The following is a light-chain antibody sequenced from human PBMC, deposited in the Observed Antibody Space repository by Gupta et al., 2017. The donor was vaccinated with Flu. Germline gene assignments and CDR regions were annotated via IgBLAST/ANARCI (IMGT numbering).Light chain of an antibody. CDR1: SSDVGNYNL. Sequence: QSALTQPASVSGSPGQSITIFCTGTSSDVGNYNLVSWYQQHPGKAPKLVIYDVTKRPSGISNHFSGSKSGNTASLTISGLQVDDEADYYCSSYAGSSTHVFGTGTKVTVL. CDR2: DVT. V-gene: IGLV2-23*02. CDR3: SSYAGSSTHV. J-gene: IGLJ1*01.